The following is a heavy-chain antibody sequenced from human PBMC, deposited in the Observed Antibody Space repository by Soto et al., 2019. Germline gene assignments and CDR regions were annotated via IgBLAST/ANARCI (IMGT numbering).Heavy chain of an antibody. Sequence: LSCAASGFTFSSYGMHWVRQAPGKGLEWLAVISHDGDKEHISDSVKGRFAISRDNSKNTLYLQISSLKDEDTAVYQCVASALSFDFWGQGTPVTVSS. CDR1: GFTFSSYG. CDR2: ISHDGDKE. V-gene: IGHV3-30*03. D-gene: IGHD3-16*02. CDR3: VASALSFDF. J-gene: IGHJ4*02.